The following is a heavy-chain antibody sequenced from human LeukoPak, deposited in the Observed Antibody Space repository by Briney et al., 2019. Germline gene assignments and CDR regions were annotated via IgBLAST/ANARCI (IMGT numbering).Heavy chain of an antibody. CDR2: IYHSGST. CDR1: GYSISSGYY. Sequence: SETLSLTCTVSGYSISSGYYWGWIRQPPGKGLEWIGSIYHSGSTYYNPSLKSRVTISVDTSKNQFSLKLSSVTAADTAVYYCARGGTYDSSAIIDYWGQGTLVTVSS. CDR3: ARGGTYDSSAIIDY. D-gene: IGHD3-22*01. J-gene: IGHJ4*02. V-gene: IGHV4-38-2*02.